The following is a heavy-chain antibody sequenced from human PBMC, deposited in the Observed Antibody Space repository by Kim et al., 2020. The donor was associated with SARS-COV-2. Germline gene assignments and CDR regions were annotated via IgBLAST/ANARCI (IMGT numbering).Heavy chain of an antibody. D-gene: IGHD3-9*01. Sequence: LKSRVTISVDTSKTQFSLKLSSVTAADTAVYYCARRTVLRYFDWLSLFDYWGQGTLVTVSS. CDR3: ARRTVLRYFDWLSLFDY. J-gene: IGHJ4*02. V-gene: IGHV4-34*01.